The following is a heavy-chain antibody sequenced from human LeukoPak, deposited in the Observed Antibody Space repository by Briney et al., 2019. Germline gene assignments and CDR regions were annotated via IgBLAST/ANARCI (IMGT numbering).Heavy chain of an antibody. J-gene: IGHJ4*02. D-gene: IGHD3-22*01. Sequence: GGSLRLSCAASGFAFSSYWMSWVRQAPGKGLEWVANIKQDGSEKYYVDSVKGRFTISRDNAKNSLYLQMNSLRAEDTAVYYCARSYYYDSSGQNIDYWGQGTLVTVSS. CDR2: IKQDGSEK. CDR3: ARSYYYDSSGQNIDY. CDR1: GFAFSSYW. V-gene: IGHV3-7*01.